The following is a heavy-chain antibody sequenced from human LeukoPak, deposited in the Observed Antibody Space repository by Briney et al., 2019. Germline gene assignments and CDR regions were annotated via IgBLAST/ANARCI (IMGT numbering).Heavy chain of an antibody. D-gene: IGHD6-19*01. V-gene: IGHV3-15*01. CDR2: IKSRPDGGTT. CDR3: ATGLVFDI. Sequence: GGSLRLSCAGSGFTFSNAWMNWVRQAPGKGLEWVGRIKSRPDGGTTDYAAPVEGRITISRDDSKNTAYMQVTSLKVEDTAVYYCATGLVFDIWGQGILVTVS. J-gene: IGHJ4*02. CDR1: GFTFSNAW.